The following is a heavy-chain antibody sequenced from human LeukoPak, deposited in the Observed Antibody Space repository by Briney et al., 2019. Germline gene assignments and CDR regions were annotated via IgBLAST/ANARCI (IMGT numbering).Heavy chain of an antibody. CDR3: AKGLSSAYPRAYWYLDL. CDR1: GFTFSIYW. D-gene: IGHD3-22*01. CDR2: INCDGSNT. J-gene: IGHJ2*01. V-gene: IGHV3-74*01. Sequence: PGGSLRLSCTASGFTFSIYWMHWVRQAPGKGPVWVSRINCDGSNTIYADSVKDRFTISRDNAKNTLYLEMNSLRPEDTAVYYCAKGLSSAYPRAYWYLDLWGRGTLVTVSS.